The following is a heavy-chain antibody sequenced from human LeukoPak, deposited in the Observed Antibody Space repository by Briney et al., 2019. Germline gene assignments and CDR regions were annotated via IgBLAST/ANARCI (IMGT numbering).Heavy chain of an antibody. CDR2: IRYDGSNK. D-gene: IGHD3-22*01. CDR3: AKNKDDSSGYYYAFDY. J-gene: IGHJ4*02. V-gene: IGHV3-30*02. CDR1: GFTFSSYG. Sequence: GGSLRLSCAASGFTFSSYGMHWVRQAPGKGLEWVAFIRYDGSNKYYADSVKGRFTISRDNSKNTLYLQMNSLRAEDTAVYYCAKNKDDSSGYYYAFDYWGQGTLVTVSS.